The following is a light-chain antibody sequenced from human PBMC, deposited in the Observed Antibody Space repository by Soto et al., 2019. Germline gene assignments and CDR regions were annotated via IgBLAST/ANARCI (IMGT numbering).Light chain of an antibody. V-gene: IGKV3-15*01. Sequence: EIVMTQSPATLSVSPGERATLSCRASQSVSSKLAWFQQKPGQAPRLLIYFASTRATDIPARFSGSGSRTEFTLTISSLQSEDFAVYYCQQYNNWPHTFGQGTKLEIK. J-gene: IGKJ2*01. CDR2: FAS. CDR3: QQYNNWPHT. CDR1: QSVSSK.